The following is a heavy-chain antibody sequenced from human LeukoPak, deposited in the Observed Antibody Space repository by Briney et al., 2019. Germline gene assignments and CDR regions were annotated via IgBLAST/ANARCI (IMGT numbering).Heavy chain of an antibody. D-gene: IGHD6-19*01. Sequence: GGSLRLSCAASGFTFSSYAMHWVRQAPGKGLEWVAVISYDGSNKYYADSVKGRFTISRDNSKNTLYLQMNSLRAEDTAVYYCARGGGIAVLGWLDPWGQGTLVTVSS. V-gene: IGHV3-30-3*01. J-gene: IGHJ5*02. CDR1: GFTFSSYA. CDR3: ARGGGIAVLGWLDP. CDR2: ISYDGSNK.